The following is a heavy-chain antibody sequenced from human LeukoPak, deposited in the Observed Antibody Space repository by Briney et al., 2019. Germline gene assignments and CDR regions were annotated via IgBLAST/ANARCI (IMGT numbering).Heavy chain of an antibody. J-gene: IGHJ4*02. D-gene: IGHD6-19*01. CDR2: ISGSGGST. CDR3: AKPRRIAVAGTVFDY. Sequence: GGSLRLSCAASGFTFSSYAMSWVRQAPGEGLEWVSAISGSGGSTYYADSVKGRFTISRDNSKNTLYLQMNSLRAEDTAVYYCAKPRRIAVAGTVFDYWGQGTLVTVSS. V-gene: IGHV3-23*01. CDR1: GFTFSSYA.